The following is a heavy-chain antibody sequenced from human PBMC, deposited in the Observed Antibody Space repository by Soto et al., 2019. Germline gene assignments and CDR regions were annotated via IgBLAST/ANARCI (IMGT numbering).Heavy chain of an antibody. CDR1: GYSFTSYW. Sequence: GESLKISCKGSGYSFTSYWIGWVRQMPGKGLEWMGIIYPGDSDTRYSPSFQGQVTISADKSISTAYLQWSSLKASDTAMYYCARGWGSKGHYYYYYGMDVWGQGTTVTVSS. V-gene: IGHV5-51*01. J-gene: IGHJ6*02. CDR3: ARGWGSKGHYYYYYGMDV. CDR2: IYPGDSDT. D-gene: IGHD7-27*01.